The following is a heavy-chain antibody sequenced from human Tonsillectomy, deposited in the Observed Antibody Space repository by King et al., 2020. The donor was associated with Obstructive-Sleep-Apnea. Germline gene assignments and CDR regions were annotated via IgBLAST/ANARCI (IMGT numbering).Heavy chain of an antibody. J-gene: IGHJ4*02. CDR3: ARTLSPEYYFDY. Sequence: TLKESGPALVKPTQTLTLTCTFSGFSLTTGGMCVSWIRQSPGKALEWLARIDWDDDTFYSTSLKTRLTISKDTSKNQVVLTMTNMDPVDTATYYCARTLSPEYYFDYWGQGTLVTVSS. V-gene: IGHV2-70*04. CDR2: IDWDDDT. CDR1: GFSLTTGGMC. D-gene: IGHD1-14*01.